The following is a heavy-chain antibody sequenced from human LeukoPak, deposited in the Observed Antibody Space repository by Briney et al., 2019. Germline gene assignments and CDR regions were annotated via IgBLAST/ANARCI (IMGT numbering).Heavy chain of an antibody. Sequence: GGSLRLSCAVSGFTFSSHWMRWVRQAPGKGLVWVSHIKSDGSSTNYADSVKGRFTISRDNAKNTLYLQMNSLRAEDTAVYYCARDDLPAAADYWGQGTLVTVSS. D-gene: IGHD2-2*01. V-gene: IGHV3-74*01. CDR1: GFTFSSHW. J-gene: IGHJ4*02. CDR2: IKSDGSST. CDR3: ARDDLPAAADY.